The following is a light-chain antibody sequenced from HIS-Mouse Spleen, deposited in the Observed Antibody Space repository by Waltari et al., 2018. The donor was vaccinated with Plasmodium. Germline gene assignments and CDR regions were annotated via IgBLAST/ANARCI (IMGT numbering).Light chain of an antibody. V-gene: IGLV3-19*01. CDR3: NSRDSSGNHLV. CDR1: SLRSYY. J-gene: IGLJ2*01. CDR2: GKN. Sequence: SSELTQDPAVSVALGQTVRITCQGDSLRSYYASWYQKKPGQAPVLVIYGKNNRPSGIPDRVAGSSSGKTASLTITGAQAEDEADYYCNSRDSSGNHLVFGGGTKLTVL.